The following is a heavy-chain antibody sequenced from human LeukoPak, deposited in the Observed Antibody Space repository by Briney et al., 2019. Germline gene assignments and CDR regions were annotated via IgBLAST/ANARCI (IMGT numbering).Heavy chain of an antibody. V-gene: IGHV3-30-3*01. CDR1: GFTFSSYA. J-gene: IGHJ4*02. D-gene: IGHD6-13*01. CDR2: ISYDGSNK. Sequence: GGSLRLSCAASGFTFSSYAMHWVRQAPGKGLEWVAVISYDGSNKYYADSVKGRFTISRDNSKNALYLQMNSLRAEDTAVYYCARDIPAMYSSSWTLDYWGQGTLVTVPS. CDR3: ARDIPAMYSSSWTLDY.